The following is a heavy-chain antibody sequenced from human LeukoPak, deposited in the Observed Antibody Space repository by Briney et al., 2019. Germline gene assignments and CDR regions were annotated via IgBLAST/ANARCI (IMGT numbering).Heavy chain of an antibody. J-gene: IGHJ4*02. D-gene: IGHD4-17*01. CDR2: ISSSSSTI. Sequence: GGSLRLSCAASGFTFSSYSMNWVRQAPGKGLEWVSYISSSSSTIYYADSVKGRFTISRDNSKNTLYLQMNSLRAEDTAVYYCANGIPMTTVTTKGYYFDYWGQGTLVTVSS. CDR1: GFTFSSYS. V-gene: IGHV3-48*01. CDR3: ANGIPMTTVTTKGYYFDY.